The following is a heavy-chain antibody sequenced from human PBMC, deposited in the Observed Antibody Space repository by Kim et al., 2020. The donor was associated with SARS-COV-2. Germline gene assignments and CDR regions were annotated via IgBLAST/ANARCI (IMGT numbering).Heavy chain of an antibody. CDR2: INTNTGNP. CDR1: GYTFTSYA. Sequence: ASVKVSCKASGYTFTSYAMNWVRQAPGQGLEWMGWINTNTGNPTYAQGFTGRFVFSLDTSVSTAYLQISSLKAEDTAVYYCARETATVVAPSVWYFDLWGRGTLVTVSS. D-gene: IGHD2-15*01. CDR3: ARETATVVAPSVWYFDL. J-gene: IGHJ2*01. V-gene: IGHV7-4-1*02.